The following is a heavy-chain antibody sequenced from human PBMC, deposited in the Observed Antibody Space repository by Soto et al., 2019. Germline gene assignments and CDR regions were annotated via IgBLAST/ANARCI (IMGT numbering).Heavy chain of an antibody. D-gene: IGHD3-22*01. CDR3: ARQLIVVVITRYGMAV. J-gene: IGHJ6*02. Sequence: PGGSLRLSCAASGFTFSSYWMSWVRQAPGKGLEWVANIKQDGSEEYYVDSVKGRFTISRDNAKNSLYLQMNSLRAEDTAVYYCARQLIVVVITRYGMAVWGQGTTVTVSS. V-gene: IGHV3-7*01. CDR2: IKQDGSEE. CDR1: GFTFSSYW.